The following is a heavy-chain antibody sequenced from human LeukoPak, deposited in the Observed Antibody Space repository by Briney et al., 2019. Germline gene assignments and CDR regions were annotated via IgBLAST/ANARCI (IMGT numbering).Heavy chain of an antibody. CDR3: ASGGVMVRESGTNPYYFEY. V-gene: IGHV4-59*01. CDR2: LYNSGNT. Sequence: KPSETLSLTCTVFKGSISSYSWSWIRRTPEKGLEWLGYLYNSGNTNYNPSLKSRVTISVDTAKKQFSLKVRSVTAADTAVYYCASGGVMVRESGTNPYYFEYWGQGTLVTVSS. CDR1: KGSISSYS. D-gene: IGHD3-10*01. J-gene: IGHJ4*02.